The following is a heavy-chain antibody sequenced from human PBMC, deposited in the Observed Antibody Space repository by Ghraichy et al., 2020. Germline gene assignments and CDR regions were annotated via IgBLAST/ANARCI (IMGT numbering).Heavy chain of an antibody. J-gene: IGHJ6*03. CDR2: INTNTGNP. Sequence: ASVKVSCKASGYTFTSYAMNWVRQAPGQGLEWMGWINTNTGNPTYAQGFTGRFVFSLDTSVSTAYLQISSLKAEDTAVYYCARAVAATPYYYYYYMDVWGKGTTVTVSS. CDR3: ARAVAATPYYYYYYMDV. CDR1: GYTFTSYA. V-gene: IGHV7-4-1*02. D-gene: IGHD2-15*01.